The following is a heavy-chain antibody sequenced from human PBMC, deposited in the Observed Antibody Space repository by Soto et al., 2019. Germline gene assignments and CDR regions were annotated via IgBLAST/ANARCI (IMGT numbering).Heavy chain of an antibody. V-gene: IGHV4-31*03. CDR1: GGSISSGGDY. J-gene: IGHJ6*02. CDR2: IYYSGST. Sequence: SQTLSLTCTVSGGSISSGGDYCSWIRQHPGKGLEWIGYIYYSGSTYYNPSLKSRVTISVDTSKSQFSLKLSSVTAADTAVYYCARGGYYYYYGMDVWGQGTTVTVS. CDR3: ARGGYYYYYGMDV.